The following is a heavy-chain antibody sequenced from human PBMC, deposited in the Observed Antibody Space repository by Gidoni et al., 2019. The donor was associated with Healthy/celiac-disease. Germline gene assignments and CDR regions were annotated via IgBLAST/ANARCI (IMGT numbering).Heavy chain of an antibody. J-gene: IGHJ4*02. V-gene: IGHV3-21*01. CDR3: ARESYSFRYWEYYFDY. CDR1: GSTFTSSS. D-gene: IGHD2-8*02. Sequence: EVQLVESGGGLLKPGGSLRLSCAASGSTFTSSSMNWFRQAPGKGLEWVSSISRSSSYIYYADSVKGRFTISRDNAKNSLYLQMNSLRAEDTAVYYCARESYSFRYWEYYFDYWGQGTLVTVSS. CDR2: ISRSSSYI.